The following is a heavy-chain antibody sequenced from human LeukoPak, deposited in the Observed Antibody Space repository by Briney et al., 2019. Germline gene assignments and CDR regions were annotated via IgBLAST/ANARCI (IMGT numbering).Heavy chain of an antibody. CDR2: LSSSTSYI. V-gene: IGHV3-21*04. Sequence: PGGSLRLSCEASGFTFRSYAMNWVRQAPGKGLEWVSSLSSSTSYIYYADSMKGRFTISRDNAKNSLYLQMNSLRAEDTAVYYCAREGPLRYFDWLLEGGYYYYYYGMDVWGKGTTVTVSS. CDR3: AREGPLRYFDWLLEGGYYYYYYGMDV. D-gene: IGHD3-9*01. CDR1: GFTFRSYA. J-gene: IGHJ6*04.